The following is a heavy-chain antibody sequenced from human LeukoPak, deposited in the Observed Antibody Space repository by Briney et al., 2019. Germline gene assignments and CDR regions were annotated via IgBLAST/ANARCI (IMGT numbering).Heavy chain of an antibody. CDR3: AKIAVAGDPFDS. D-gene: IGHD6-19*01. CDR1: GFTFSSYA. CDR2: IGGSGDTT. V-gene: IGHV3-23*01. J-gene: IGHJ4*02. Sequence: PGGSLRLSCAASGFTFSSYAMSWVRQAPGKGLEWVSAIGGSGDTTYYADSVRGRFTISRDNSKNTLYLQLNSLRVEDTALYYCAKIAVAGDPFDSWGQGTLVTVSS.